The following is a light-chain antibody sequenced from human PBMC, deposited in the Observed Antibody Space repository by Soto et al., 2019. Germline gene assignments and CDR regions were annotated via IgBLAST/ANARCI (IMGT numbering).Light chain of an antibody. V-gene: IGKV1-5*03. CDR1: QSISSW. CDR3: QQLNNYPRT. CDR2: KAS. Sequence: DIQMTQSRSTLSASVGDRGTITCRASQSISSWLAWYQQKPGKAPKLLIYKASTLKSGVPSRFSGSGSGTEFTLTISSLQPEDFATYYCQQLNNYPRTFGQGTKVDIK. J-gene: IGKJ1*01.